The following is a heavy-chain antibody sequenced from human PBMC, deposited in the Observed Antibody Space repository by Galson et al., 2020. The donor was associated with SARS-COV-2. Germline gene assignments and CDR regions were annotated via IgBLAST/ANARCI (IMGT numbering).Heavy chain of an antibody. D-gene: IGHD5-12*01. CDR2: IYHNGNT. CDR3: ARAVVATSSRHDY. J-gene: IGHJ4*02. V-gene: IGHV4-61*01. CDR1: DGSVSSGTYL. Sequence: SKTPSLTCTVSDGSVSSGTYLRPWIRQPPAKGLESIAYIYHNGNTKYNPSLKSRVTITVDTSKNQFSLQLSSLTAADTAVYYCARAVVATSSRHDYWGQGTLVTVSS.